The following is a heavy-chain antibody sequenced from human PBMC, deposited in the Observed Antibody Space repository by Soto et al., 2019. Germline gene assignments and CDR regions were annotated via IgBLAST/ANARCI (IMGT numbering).Heavy chain of an antibody. J-gene: IGHJ6*02. CDR3: ARAPRRYCTSLSCLGLYGLNV. CDR2: ISFDGNIK. CDR1: GFTFSDYA. Sequence: QVQLVESGGGVVQPGRSLRLSCAASGFTFSDYAMHWVRHVPGQGLEWVAVISFDGNIKYDAVSVKGRFTISRDNSKNTLFMQMDSLKGEDTAVYSCARAPRRYCTSLSCLGLYGLNVWGQGTAVPVSS. V-gene: IGHV3-30-3*01. D-gene: IGHD2-8*01.